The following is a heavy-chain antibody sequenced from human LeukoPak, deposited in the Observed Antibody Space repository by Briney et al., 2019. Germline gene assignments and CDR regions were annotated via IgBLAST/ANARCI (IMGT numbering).Heavy chain of an antibody. Sequence: SETLSLTCTVSGDSISSYYWNWIRQPPGKGLEWIGYINYSGNANYNPSLKSRVTMSVDTSKNQFSLKLTSVTAADTAVYYCARSQNYYGSGDYWSQGTLVTVSS. J-gene: IGHJ4*02. CDR1: GDSISSYY. D-gene: IGHD3-10*01. CDR2: INYSGNA. CDR3: ARSQNYYGSGDY. V-gene: IGHV4-59*01.